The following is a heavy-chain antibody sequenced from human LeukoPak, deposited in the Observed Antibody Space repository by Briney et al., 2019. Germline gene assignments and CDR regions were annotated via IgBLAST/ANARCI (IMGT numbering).Heavy chain of an antibody. CDR1: GASISSSHW. J-gene: IGHJ4*02. Sequence: SGTLSLTCAVSGASISSSHWWSWVRQPPGKGLEWIGEIYHSGSTYYNPSLKSRVTISVDTSKNQFSLKLSSVTAADTAVYYCARHSGSYLFTTLFDYWGQGTLVTVSS. D-gene: IGHD1-26*01. V-gene: IGHV4-4*02. CDR2: IYHSGST. CDR3: ARHSGSYLFTTLFDY.